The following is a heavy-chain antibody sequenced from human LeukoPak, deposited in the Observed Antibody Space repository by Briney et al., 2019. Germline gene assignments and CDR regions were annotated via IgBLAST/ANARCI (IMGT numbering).Heavy chain of an antibody. J-gene: IGHJ4*02. Sequence: GESLKISCKGSGYSFTSYWIGWVRQMPGKGLEWMGIIYPGDSDTRYSPSFQGQVTISADKSVSTAYLQWSSLKASDTAMYYCARQIAAAGNNFDYWGQGTLVTVSS. D-gene: IGHD6-13*01. CDR3: ARQIAAAGNNFDY. CDR1: GYSFTSYW. V-gene: IGHV5-51*01. CDR2: IYPGDSDT.